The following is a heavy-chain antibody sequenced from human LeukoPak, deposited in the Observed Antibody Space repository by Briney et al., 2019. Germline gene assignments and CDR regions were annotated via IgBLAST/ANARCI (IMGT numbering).Heavy chain of an antibody. J-gene: IGHJ6*04. CDR3: ARVVTMVRGVIITVPDYGMDV. CDR2: IYSSAST. D-gene: IGHD3-10*01. CDR1: GGSISSGDYY. V-gene: IGHV4-30-4*01. Sequence: PSQTLSLTCTVSGGSISSGDYYWSWIRQPPGKGLEWIGYIYSSASTHYNPSRNSRVTISVDTSTNQSSLKLSSVTAADTAVYYCARVVTMVRGVIITVPDYGMDVWGKGPTVTVSS.